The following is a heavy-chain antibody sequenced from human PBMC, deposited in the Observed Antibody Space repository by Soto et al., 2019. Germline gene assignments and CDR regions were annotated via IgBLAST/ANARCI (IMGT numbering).Heavy chain of an antibody. D-gene: IGHD3-10*01. CDR1: GGSISSYY. CDR3: ARDGSGSYRRAFDI. Sequence: KPSETLSLTCTVSGGSISSYYWSWIRQPPGKGLEWIGYIYYSGSTNYNPSLKSRVTISVDTSKNQFSLKLSSVTAADTAVYYCARDGSGSYRRAFDIWGQGTMVTVSS. V-gene: IGHV4-59*01. CDR2: IYYSGST. J-gene: IGHJ3*02.